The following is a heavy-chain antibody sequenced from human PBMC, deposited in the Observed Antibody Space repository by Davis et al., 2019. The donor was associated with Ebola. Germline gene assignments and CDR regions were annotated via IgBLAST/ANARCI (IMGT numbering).Heavy chain of an antibody. CDR1: GGTFSSYT. Sequence: AASVKVSCKASGGTFSSYTISWVRQAPGQGLEWMGRIIPILGIANYAQKFQGRVTITADKSTSTAYMELSSLRSEDTAVYYCATMSGYIGDWFDPWGQGTLVTVSS. CDR3: ATMSGYIGDWFDP. J-gene: IGHJ5*02. D-gene: IGHD3-3*01. V-gene: IGHV1-69*02. CDR2: IIPILGIA.